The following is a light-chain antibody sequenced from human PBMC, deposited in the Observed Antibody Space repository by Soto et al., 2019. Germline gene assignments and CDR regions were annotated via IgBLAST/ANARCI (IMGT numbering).Light chain of an antibody. CDR2: KVS. J-gene: IGKJ2*01. Sequence: DVVMTQTPLSSPVTLGQPASISCKSSQSLVHSDGNTYLSWLHQRPGQPPRLLIYKVSHRFSGVTDRFSGSGAGTDFTLRISRVEAEDVGIYYCMQATHYRPYTFGQGTKLEIK. CDR3: MQATHYRPYT. V-gene: IGKV2-24*01. CDR1: QSLVHSDGNTY.